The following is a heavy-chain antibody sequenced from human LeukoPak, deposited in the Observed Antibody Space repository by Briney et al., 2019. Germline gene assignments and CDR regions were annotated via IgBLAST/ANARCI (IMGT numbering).Heavy chain of an antibody. CDR2: INPNSGGT. CDR1: GYTFTDYY. CDR3: ARDTRYCSGVTCPLGY. Sequence: ASVKVSCKASGYTFTDYYMHWVRQAPGQGLEWMGWINPNSGGTNYAQKFQGRVTMTRDTSISTAYMELSRLRSDDTAVYYCARDTRYCSGVTCPLGYWGQGTLVTVSS. D-gene: IGHD2-15*01. V-gene: IGHV1-2*02. J-gene: IGHJ4*02.